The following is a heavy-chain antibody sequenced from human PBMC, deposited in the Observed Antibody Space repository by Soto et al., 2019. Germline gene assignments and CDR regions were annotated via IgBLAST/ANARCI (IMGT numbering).Heavy chain of an antibody. CDR3: AIDAAPDDS. Sequence: QVQLVQSGTEVKKPGASVKVSCKASGYTFTSYGISWVRQAPGQGLEWMGWIRAYNGNTNYAQKLQGRATMTTDTSTSTGYMDLSSLRSAGTTVYSCAIDAAPDDSWGRGTLVSSSS. CDR1: GYTFTSYG. CDR2: IRAYNGNT. V-gene: IGHV1-18*01. J-gene: IGHJ4*02. D-gene: IGHD6-13*01.